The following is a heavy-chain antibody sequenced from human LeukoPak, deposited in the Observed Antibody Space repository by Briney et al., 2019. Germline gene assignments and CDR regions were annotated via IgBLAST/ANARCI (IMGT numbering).Heavy chain of an antibody. Sequence: GGSLRLSCAASGFTFSSYAMSWVRQAPGKGLEWVSGISGSGGSTYYANPVKGRFTISRDNSKNTLYLQMNSLRAEDTAVYYCAKDLYSFGPFDYWGQGTLVTVSS. V-gene: IGHV3-23*01. CDR3: AKDLYSFGPFDY. CDR1: GFTFSSYA. CDR2: ISGSGGST. D-gene: IGHD5-18*01. J-gene: IGHJ4*02.